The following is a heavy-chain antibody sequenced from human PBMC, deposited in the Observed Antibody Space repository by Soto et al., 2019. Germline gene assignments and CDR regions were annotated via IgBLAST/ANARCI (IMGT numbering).Heavy chain of an antibody. CDR3: AKARSRLEVVVLNN. CDR2: ISWNSGSI. D-gene: IGHD2-15*01. J-gene: IGHJ4*02. CDR1: GFTFDDYA. Sequence: EVQLVESGGGLVQPGRSLRLSCAASGFTFDDYAMHWVRQAPGKGLEWVSGISWNSGSIGYADSVKGRFTMSRDNAKNSLYLQMNSLRAEDTALYYCAKARSRLEVVVLNNWGQGTLVTVSS. V-gene: IGHV3-9*01.